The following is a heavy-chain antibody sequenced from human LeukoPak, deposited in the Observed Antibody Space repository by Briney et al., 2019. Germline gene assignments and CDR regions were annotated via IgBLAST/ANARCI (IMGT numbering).Heavy chain of an antibody. CDR1: GFTFSSYG. CDR2: IRYDGSNK. V-gene: IGHV3-30*02. CDR3: AKDAPYCSGGSCYSVFDY. J-gene: IGHJ4*02. Sequence: VGSLRLSCAASGFTFSSYGMHLVRQAPGKGLEWVAFIRYDGSNKYYADSVKGRFTISRDNSKNTLYLQMNSLRAEDTAVYYCAKDAPYCSGGSCYSVFDYWGQGTLVTVSS. D-gene: IGHD2-15*01.